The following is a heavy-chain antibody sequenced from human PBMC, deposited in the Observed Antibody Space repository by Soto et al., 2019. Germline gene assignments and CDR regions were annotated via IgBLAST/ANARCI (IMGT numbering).Heavy chain of an antibody. CDR1: GGAFNNYA. V-gene: IGHV1-69*18. CDR3: AREMPSTAAAYFYYGLNV. J-gene: IGHJ6*02. D-gene: IGHD6-13*01. Sequence: QVQLVQSGAEVKRPGSSVKVSCKASGGAFNNYAIYWVRQAPGQGLEWLGTIFSVFRSVYYAPRFQGRLTITADGSTDTVYIMLTSLKSEATAVYYCAREMPSTAAAYFYYGLNVWGQGTSVTVSS. CDR2: IFSVFRSV.